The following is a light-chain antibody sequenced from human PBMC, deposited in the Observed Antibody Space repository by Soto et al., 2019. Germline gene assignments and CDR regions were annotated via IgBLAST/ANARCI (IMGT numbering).Light chain of an antibody. CDR3: QQYGSSPFP. J-gene: IGKJ3*01. V-gene: IGKV3-20*01. CDR2: GAS. CDR1: QSVSSSY. Sequence: EIVLTQSPGTLSLSPGERATLSCRASQSVSSSYLAWYQQKPGQAPRLLIYGASSRATGIPDRFSGSGSGTDFTLTIRRLEPEDFAVYSCQQYGSSPFPFGPGTKVDIK.